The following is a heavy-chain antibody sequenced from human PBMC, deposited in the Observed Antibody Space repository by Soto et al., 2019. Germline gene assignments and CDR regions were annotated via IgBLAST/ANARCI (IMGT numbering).Heavy chain of an antibody. D-gene: IGHD1-20*01. CDR3: ARVRAGITGKTGWLDH. CDR1: GGTFSIYA. J-gene: IGHJ5*02. CDR2: IIPILGTA. V-gene: IGHV1-69*01. Sequence: QVQLVQSGAEVKKPGASVKVSCKASGGTFSIYAISWVRQAPGQGLEWKGGIIPILGTANYAQKFQGRVTITADESTSTAYMELSSPRSEDTAVYDCARVRAGITGKTGWLDHWGQGTLVTVAS.